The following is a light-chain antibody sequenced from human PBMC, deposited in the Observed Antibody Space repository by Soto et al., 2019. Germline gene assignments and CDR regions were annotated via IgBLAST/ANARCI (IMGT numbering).Light chain of an antibody. CDR2: KAS. J-gene: IGKJ1*01. V-gene: IGKV1-5*03. CDR1: QSIGSW. Sequence: DIQMTQSPSTLSASVGDRVTITCRASQSIGSWLAWYQQKPGKAPKVLLYKASSLESGVPSRFSGSGSGTEFTLTISSLQPDDFATYYCQQYNSLWTFGQGTKVEIK. CDR3: QQYNSLWT.